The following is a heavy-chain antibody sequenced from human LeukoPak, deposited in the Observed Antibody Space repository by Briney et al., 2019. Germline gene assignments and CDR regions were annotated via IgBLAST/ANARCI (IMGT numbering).Heavy chain of an antibody. CDR1: GYTFTSYD. V-gene: IGHV1-8*01. J-gene: IGHJ5*02. CDR3: ARGADLLRYFDWSPNWFDP. Sequence: ASVKVSCKASGYTFTSYDINWVRQATGQGLEWMGWRNPNSGNTGYAQKFQGRVTMTRNTSISTAYMELSSLRSEDTAVYYCARGADLLRYFDWSPNWFDPWGQGTLVTVSS. CDR2: RNPNSGNT. D-gene: IGHD3-9*01.